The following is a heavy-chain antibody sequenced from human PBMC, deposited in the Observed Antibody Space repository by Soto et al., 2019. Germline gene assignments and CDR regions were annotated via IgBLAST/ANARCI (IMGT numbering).Heavy chain of an antibody. CDR1: GGTFSSYA. Sequence: QVQLVQSGAEVKKPGSSVKVSCKASGGTFSSYAISWVRQAPGQGLEWMGGFIPMFNRPHSARKFQGRVTITADESTSTAYRDLSSLRSEDTAVYYCARGQFHHVSNYYYAWDVWGQGTTVTVSS. CDR2: FIPMFNRP. CDR3: ARGQFHHVSNYYYAWDV. J-gene: IGHJ6*02. V-gene: IGHV1-69*01.